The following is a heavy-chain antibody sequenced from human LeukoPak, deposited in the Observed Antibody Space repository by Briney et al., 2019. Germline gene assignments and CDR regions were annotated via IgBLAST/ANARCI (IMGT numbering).Heavy chain of an antibody. D-gene: IGHD5-18*01. V-gene: IGHV4-59*01. J-gene: IGHJ4*02. CDR1: GGSISSYY. CDR3: ARVPQQLWFDY. Sequence: SETLSLTCTVSGGSISSYYWNWIRQPPGKGLEWIGYIYYSGSTNYNPSLESRVSISVDTSKNQFSLKLSSVTAADTAVYYCARVPQQLWFDYWGQGTLVTVSS. CDR2: IYYSGST.